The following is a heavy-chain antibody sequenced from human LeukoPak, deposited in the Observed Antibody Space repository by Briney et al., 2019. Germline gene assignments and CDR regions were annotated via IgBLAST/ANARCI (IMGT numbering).Heavy chain of an antibody. Sequence: GGSLRLSCAASGFTFSSYWMSWVRQAPGKGLEWVATIRQDGSQKYYVDSVKGRFTISRDNAKNSLYLQMNSLRAEDTAVYYCASFPYSSGYYYRFDYWGQGTLVTVSS. CDR1: GFTFSSYW. CDR3: ASFPYSSGYYYRFDY. V-gene: IGHV3-7*01. D-gene: IGHD3-22*01. J-gene: IGHJ4*02. CDR2: IRQDGSQK.